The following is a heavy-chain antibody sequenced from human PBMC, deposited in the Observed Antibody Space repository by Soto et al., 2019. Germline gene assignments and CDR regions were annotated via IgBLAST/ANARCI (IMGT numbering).Heavy chain of an antibody. D-gene: IGHD2-2*01. CDR1: GGSITSSGYY. CDR3: ARGGGSTKVDY. J-gene: IGHJ4*02. CDR2: TSNSGST. V-gene: IGHV4-31*03. Sequence: QVQLQESGPGLVKPSQTLSLTCTVSGGSITSSGYYWSWILQHPGEGLEWIGFTSNSGSTSYNPSLKSRVTISVDTSANQFSLNLKSVTAADTAVYYCARGGGSTKVDYWGQGNLVTVSP.